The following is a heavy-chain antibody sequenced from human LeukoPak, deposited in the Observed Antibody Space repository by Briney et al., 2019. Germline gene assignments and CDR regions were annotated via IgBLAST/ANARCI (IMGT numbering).Heavy chain of an antibody. CDR2: INDDSSDI. D-gene: IGHD2-2*01. Sequence: QPGGSLRLSCAASGFTFSLYAMNWVRQAPGKGLEWVSYINDDSSDIHYAGSVRGRFTISRDDARKTLYLQLSSLRVEETAVYYCARDTFQPGLIDSWGQGTLVTVSS. J-gene: IGHJ4*02. V-gene: IGHV3-48*04. CDR3: ARDTFQPGLIDS. CDR1: GFTFSLYA.